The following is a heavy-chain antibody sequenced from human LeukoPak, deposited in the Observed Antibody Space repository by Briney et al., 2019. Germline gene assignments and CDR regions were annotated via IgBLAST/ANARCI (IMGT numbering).Heavy chain of an antibody. CDR2: IGTNPGAT. CDR1: GFTFSTYA. V-gene: IGHV3-23*01. Sequence: GGSLRLSCAASGFTFSTYAINWVRQAPERGLEWVSTIGTNPGATHYADSVTGRFTVSRDNSKNTQFLPMNSLRAEDTALYYCAKDGAYCGGDCFSSLDYYYYGMDVWGQGTTVTVSS. J-gene: IGHJ6*02. D-gene: IGHD2-21*02. CDR3: AKDGAYCGGDCFSSLDYYYYGMDV.